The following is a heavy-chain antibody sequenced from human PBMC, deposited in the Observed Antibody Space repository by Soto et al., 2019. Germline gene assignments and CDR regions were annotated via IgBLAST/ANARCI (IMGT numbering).Heavy chain of an antibody. D-gene: IGHD1-26*01. V-gene: IGHV4-4*02. Sequence: PSETLSLTCAVSGVSIKSINWWSWVRQPPEKGLEWIGYIYYSGSTNYNPSLKSRVTISVDTSKNQFSLKLSSVTAADTAVYYCARESGIVGIWGQGTMVTVSS. CDR1: GVSIKSINW. CDR2: IYYSGST. J-gene: IGHJ3*02. CDR3: ARESGIVGI.